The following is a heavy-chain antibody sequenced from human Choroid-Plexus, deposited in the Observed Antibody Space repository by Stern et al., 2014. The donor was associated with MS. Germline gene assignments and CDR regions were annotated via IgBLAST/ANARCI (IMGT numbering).Heavy chain of an antibody. D-gene: IGHD2/OR15-2a*01. CDR1: GFTFGSCA. CDR2: VSHDGSYK. V-gene: IGHV3-30*18. Sequence: VQLVESGGGVVQPGRPLRLSCVASGFTFGSCAMHWGRQAPGTGLEWVGGVSHDGSYKYYADSVKGRFTISRDNSQNTLYMQMSSLRPEDTAVYYCAKDRQYLTYFFDHWGQGSLVTVSS. J-gene: IGHJ5*02. CDR3: AKDRQYLTYFFDH.